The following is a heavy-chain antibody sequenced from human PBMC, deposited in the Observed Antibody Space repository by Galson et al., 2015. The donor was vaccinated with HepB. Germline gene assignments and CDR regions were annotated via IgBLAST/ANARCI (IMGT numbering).Heavy chain of an antibody. J-gene: IGHJ3*02. V-gene: IGHV3-21*01. CDR3: ARGFGPEDYYDSSGKGPAFDI. CDR2: ISSSSSYI. Sequence: SLRLSCAASGFTFSSYSMNWVRQAPGMGLEWVSSISSSSSYIYYADSVKGRFTISRDNAKNSLYLQMNSLRAEDTALYYCARGFGPEDYYDSSGKGPAFDIWGQGTMVTVSS. CDR1: GFTFSSYS. D-gene: IGHD3-22*01.